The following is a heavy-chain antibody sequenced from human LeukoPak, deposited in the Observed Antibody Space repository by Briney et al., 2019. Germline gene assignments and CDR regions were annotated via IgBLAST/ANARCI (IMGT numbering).Heavy chain of an antibody. J-gene: IGHJ4*02. CDR1: GFTFSDYY. Sequence: PGGSLRLSCAASGFTFSDYYMSWIRQAPGKGLEWVSGISWNSGSIGYADSVKGRFTISRDNAKNSLYLQMNSLRAEDTALYYCAKDIGLYGSGSSHFDYWGQGTLVTVSS. CDR3: AKDIGLYGSGSSHFDY. V-gene: IGHV3-9*01. D-gene: IGHD3-10*01. CDR2: ISWNSGSI.